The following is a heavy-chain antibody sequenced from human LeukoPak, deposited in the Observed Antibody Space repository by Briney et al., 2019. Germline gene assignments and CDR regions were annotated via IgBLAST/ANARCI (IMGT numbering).Heavy chain of an antibody. J-gene: IGHJ4*02. CDR3: ASDALTLPPPGGCDY. Sequence: GGSLRLSCAASGFTFSTYRMNWVRQAPRKGQEWVSYISSRSSSIYYADSVKRRFTISRDNAKNSLYLQMDSLSDEDTAVYYCASDALTLPPPGGCDYWGQGTLVTVS. D-gene: IGHD2-15*01. CDR1: GFTFSTYR. V-gene: IGHV3-48*02. CDR2: ISSRSSSI.